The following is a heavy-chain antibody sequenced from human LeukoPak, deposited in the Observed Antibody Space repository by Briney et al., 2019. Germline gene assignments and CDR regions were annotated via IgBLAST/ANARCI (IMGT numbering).Heavy chain of an antibody. Sequence: NLSETLSLTCTVSGGSISNYYWSWIRQPPGKGLEWIGYIYYSGSTNYNPSLKSRVTISVDTSKNQFSLKLSSVTAADTAVYYCARLLRYFDWLPPPWGQGTLVTVSS. V-gene: IGHV4-59*01. CDR2: IYYSGST. D-gene: IGHD3-9*01. J-gene: IGHJ4*02. CDR3: ARLLRYFDWLPPP. CDR1: GGSISNYY.